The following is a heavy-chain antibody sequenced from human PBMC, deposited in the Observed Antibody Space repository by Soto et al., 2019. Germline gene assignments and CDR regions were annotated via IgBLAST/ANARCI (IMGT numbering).Heavy chain of an antibody. Sequence: SETLSLTCTVSGGSISSSSYYWGWIRQPPGKGLDWIGSIYYSESTYYNPSLKSRVTISVDTSKNEFSLRLSSVTAADTAVYYCARLNGYCISTNCHGYYGMDVWGQGTTVTVSS. D-gene: IGHD2-2*03. J-gene: IGHJ6*02. CDR3: ARLNGYCISTNCHGYYGMDV. CDR1: GGSISSSSYY. V-gene: IGHV4-39*01. CDR2: IYYSEST.